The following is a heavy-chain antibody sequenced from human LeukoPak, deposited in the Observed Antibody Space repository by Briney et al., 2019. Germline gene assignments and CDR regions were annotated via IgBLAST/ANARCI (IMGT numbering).Heavy chain of an antibody. CDR2: IWYDGSNI. V-gene: IGHV3-33*06. CDR3: AKDPYGGNSRFDY. D-gene: IGHD4-23*01. Sequence: GGSLRLSCAASGFTFRSYGMHWVRQAPGKGLERLAVIWYDGSNIYYADSVKGRFAISRDNSKNTLYLQMNSLRAEDTAVYYCAKDPYGGNSRFDYWGQGTLVTVSS. J-gene: IGHJ4*02. CDR1: GFTFRSYG.